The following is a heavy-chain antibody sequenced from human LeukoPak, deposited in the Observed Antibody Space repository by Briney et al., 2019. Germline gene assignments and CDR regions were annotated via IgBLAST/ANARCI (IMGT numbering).Heavy chain of an antibody. Sequence: PGGSLRLSCAASGFTFSSYAMHWVRQAPGKGLEWVAVVSHEGSAKYHADSVKGRFTVSRDNSKNMVYLQMNSLRAEDTAVYYCARTREQWQVLDYWGQGTLVIVSS. CDR1: GFTFSSYA. D-gene: IGHD6-19*01. CDR2: VSHEGSAK. V-gene: IGHV3-30*04. CDR3: ARTREQWQVLDY. J-gene: IGHJ4*02.